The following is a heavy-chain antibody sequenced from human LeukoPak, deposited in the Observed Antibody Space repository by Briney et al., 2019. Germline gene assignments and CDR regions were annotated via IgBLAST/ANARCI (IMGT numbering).Heavy chain of an antibody. CDR2: IKQDGSEK. V-gene: IGHV3-7*01. CDR3: ARDWLRYFDWLPLAY. J-gene: IGHJ4*02. CDR1: GFTVSSYW. Sequence: GGPLRLSCAASGFTVSSYWMSWVRQAPGKGLEWVANIKQDGSEKYYVDSVKCRFTISRDNATNSLYLQMTSLRAEDTAVYYCARDWLRYFDWLPLAYWGQGPLVTVSS. D-gene: IGHD3-9*01.